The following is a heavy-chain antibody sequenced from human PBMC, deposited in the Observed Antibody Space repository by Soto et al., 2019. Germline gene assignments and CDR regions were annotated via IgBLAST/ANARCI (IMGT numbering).Heavy chain of an antibody. CDR2: IGGGGDTT. Sequence: EGQLLESGGGLVQPGGSLRLSCAASGFTFSKYAMSWVRQAPGKGLEWVSGIGGGGDTTYYADSVKGRFTISRDISKNTLYLQMNSLRAEDTAIYYCANSLSSTWYISPDYWGQGTLVTVSS. J-gene: IGHJ4*02. CDR1: GFTFSKYA. D-gene: IGHD6-13*01. CDR3: ANSLSSTWYISPDY. V-gene: IGHV3-23*01.